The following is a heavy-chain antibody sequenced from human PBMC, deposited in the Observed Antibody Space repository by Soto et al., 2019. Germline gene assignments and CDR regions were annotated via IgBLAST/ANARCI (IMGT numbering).Heavy chain of an antibody. Sequence: QVQLQESGPGLVKPSETLSLTCIVSGDSISSDYWSWIRQPPGKGLEWIGWIYYSGSTKYNPSLQSRVTISLGTSKNQFSLRLNSVTAADTAIYYCWRHNDFSPHYWGQGTLVSVSS. CDR2: IYYSGST. D-gene: IGHD3-3*01. V-gene: IGHV4-59*08. CDR1: GDSISSDY. CDR3: WRHNDFSPHY. J-gene: IGHJ4*02.